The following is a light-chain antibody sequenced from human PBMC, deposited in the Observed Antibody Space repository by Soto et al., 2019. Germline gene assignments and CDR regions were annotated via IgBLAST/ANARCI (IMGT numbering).Light chain of an antibody. V-gene: IGKV3-20*01. CDR2: STS. Sequence: ENVLTQSPGTLSLSPGERVTLSCRASQSVGSSYLAWYQQKPGQAPRLLIYSTSSRATDIPDRFSGSGSGTDFTLTISRLEPEDFAVYYCQQYDSPIWTFGQGTKVEIK. J-gene: IGKJ1*01. CDR1: QSVGSSY. CDR3: QQYDSPIWT.